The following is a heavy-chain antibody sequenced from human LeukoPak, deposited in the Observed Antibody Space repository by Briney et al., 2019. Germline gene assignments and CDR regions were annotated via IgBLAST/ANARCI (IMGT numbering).Heavy chain of an antibody. D-gene: IGHD3-10*01. CDR2: IIPIFGTA. CDR3: AREAPPAPGSGSCPYYFDY. Sequence: ASVKVSCKASGGTFSSYAISWVRQAPGQGLEWMGGIIPIFGTANYAQKFQGRVTITADESTSTAYMELSSLRSEDTAVYYCAREAPPAPGSGSCPYYFDYWGQGTLVTVSS. V-gene: IGHV1-69*13. CDR1: GGTFSSYA. J-gene: IGHJ4*02.